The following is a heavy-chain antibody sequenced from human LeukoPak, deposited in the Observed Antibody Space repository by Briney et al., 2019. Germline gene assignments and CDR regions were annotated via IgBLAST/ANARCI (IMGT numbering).Heavy chain of an antibody. CDR1: GYTFTSYY. J-gene: IGHJ1*01. CDR2: INPGGGST. Sequence: VASVKVSCKASGYTFTSYYMYWVRQAPGQGLEWMGLINPGGGSTNYAQKFQGRVTMTRDTSISTAYMELSRLRSDDTAVYYCAREVTPMKYDFWSGYYPELNFQHWGQGTLVTVSS. D-gene: IGHD3-3*01. CDR3: AREVTPMKYDFWSGYYPELNFQH. V-gene: IGHV1-2*02.